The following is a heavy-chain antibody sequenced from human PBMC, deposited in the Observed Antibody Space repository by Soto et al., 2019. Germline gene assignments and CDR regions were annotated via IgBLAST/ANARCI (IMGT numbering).Heavy chain of an antibody. Sequence: PGGSLRLSCAASGFTFSSYGMHWVRQAPGKGLEWVAVISYDGSNKYYADSVKGRFTISRDNSKNTLYLQVNSLRAEDTAVYYCAKRTVAGTNYYYGMDVWGQGATVTVSS. CDR1: GFTFSSYG. CDR3: AKRTVAGTNYYYGMDV. J-gene: IGHJ6*02. V-gene: IGHV3-30*18. CDR2: ISYDGSNK. D-gene: IGHD6-19*01.